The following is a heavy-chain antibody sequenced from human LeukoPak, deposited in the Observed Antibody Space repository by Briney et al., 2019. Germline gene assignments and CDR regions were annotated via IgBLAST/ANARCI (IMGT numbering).Heavy chain of an antibody. J-gene: IGHJ4*02. V-gene: IGHV3-23*01. Sequence: GGSLRLSCAASGFTFSRYAMSWVRQAPGKGLEWVSGISAGGGSTYYADSVKGRFTISRDNSKNTLYLQMNSLRTEDTAVYYCAKGDSSSSSGGYWGQGTLVTVSS. CDR1: GFTFSRYA. D-gene: IGHD6-13*01. CDR2: ISAGGGST. CDR3: AKGDSSSSSGGY.